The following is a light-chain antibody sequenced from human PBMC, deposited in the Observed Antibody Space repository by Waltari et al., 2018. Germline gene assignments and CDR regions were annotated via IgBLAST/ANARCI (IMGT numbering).Light chain of an antibody. CDR2: EAS. CDR1: QAISRS. V-gene: IGKV1-13*02. Sequence: AIQLTQSPSSLSASVGDRVTMTCRASQAISRSVAWFQQKPGKDPKLLIFEASDLEDGVPSRFSGSGGGTRFTLTISSLQPEDFATYYCQHFYSYPSGFGQGTRLEIK. CDR3: QHFYSYPSG. J-gene: IGKJ5*01.